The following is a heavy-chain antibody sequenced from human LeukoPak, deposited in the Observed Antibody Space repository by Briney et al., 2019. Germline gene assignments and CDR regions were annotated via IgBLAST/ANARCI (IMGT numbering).Heavy chain of an antibody. CDR3: ARRYCSGGSCYSDNWFGP. J-gene: IGHJ5*02. D-gene: IGHD2-15*01. CDR2: IYYSGST. V-gene: IGHV4-39*01. CDR1: GGSISSSSYY. Sequence: PSETLSLTCTVSGGSISSSSYYWGWIRQPPGKGLEWIGSIYYSGSTYYNPSLESRVTISVDTSKNQFSLKLSSVTAADTAVYYCARRYCSGGSCYSDNWFGPWGQGTLVTVSS.